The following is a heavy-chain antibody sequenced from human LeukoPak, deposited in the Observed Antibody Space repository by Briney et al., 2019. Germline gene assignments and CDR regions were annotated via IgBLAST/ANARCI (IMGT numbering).Heavy chain of an antibody. J-gene: IGHJ5*01. V-gene: IGHV3-30*02. CDR2: ILNDGTWE. CDR3: VKGGSISHNWFDS. CDR1: GFTYSDYG. D-gene: IGHD3-16*01. Sequence: PGGSLRLSCAASGFTYSDYGMHWVRQAPGRGLEWVAFILNDGTWEYYPDSVKGRLTISRDNSRNTLYLQMNSVRLEDTAIYCCVKGGSISHNWFDSWGQGTLVTVSS.